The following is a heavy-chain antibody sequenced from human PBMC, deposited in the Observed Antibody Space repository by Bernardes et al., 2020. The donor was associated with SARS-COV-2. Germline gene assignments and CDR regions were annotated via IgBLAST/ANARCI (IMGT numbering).Heavy chain of an antibody. D-gene: IGHD3-22*01. CDR2: INPKSGGT. J-gene: IGHJ4*02. CDR1: GYTFTGYY. V-gene: IGHV1-2*02. Sequence: ASVKVSCKASGYTFTGYYIHWVRQAPGQGLEWMAWINPKSGGTNYAQRFQGRVTITRDNAKNTLWLQMNSLRDEDTAIYYCARGASSGYRIDYWGPGLLVTVSS. CDR3: ARGASSGYRIDY.